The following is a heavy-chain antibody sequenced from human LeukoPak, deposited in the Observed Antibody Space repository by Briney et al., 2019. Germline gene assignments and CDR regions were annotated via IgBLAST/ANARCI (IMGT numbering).Heavy chain of an antibody. V-gene: IGHV4-39*07. CDR2: IYYSGST. CDR1: GGSISSSRYY. J-gene: IGHJ3*02. Sequence: SETLSLTCTVSGGSISSSRYYWGWIRQPPGKGLEWIGSIYYSGSTYYKPSPKSRVTISVDTSKNQFSLKLSSVTAADTAVYYCARTHYDSLTGYSHRHAFDIWGQGTMVTVSS. CDR3: ARTHYDSLTGYSHRHAFDI. D-gene: IGHD3-9*01.